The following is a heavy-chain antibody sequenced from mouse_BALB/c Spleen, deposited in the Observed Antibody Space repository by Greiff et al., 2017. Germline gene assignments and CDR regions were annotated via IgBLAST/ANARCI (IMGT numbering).Heavy chain of an antibody. V-gene: IGHV2-6-4*01. J-gene: IGHJ3*01. CDR1: GFSLSRYS. Sequence: QVQLQQSGPGLVAPSQSLSITCTVSGFSLSRYSVHWVRQPPGQGLEWLGMIWGGGSTDYNSALNSRLSISKDNSTSQVFLKMNSLQTDDTAMYYCARTGTDPGWFAYWGQGTLVTVSA. D-gene: IGHD4-1*01. CDR2: IWGGGST. CDR3: ARTGTDPGWFAY.